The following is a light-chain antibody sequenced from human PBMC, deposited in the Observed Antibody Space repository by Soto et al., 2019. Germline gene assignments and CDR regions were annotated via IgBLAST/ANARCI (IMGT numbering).Light chain of an antibody. CDR1: QSISSY. J-gene: IGKJ1*01. Sequence: DIQMTQSPSSLSASVGDRVTITCRASQSISSYLSWYQQKPGEAPKLLINVASTLQSGVPSRFSGSGSGTDFTLAISSLQPEDFATYYCQQYYSYPRTFGQGTKVDI. V-gene: IGKV1-39*01. CDR2: VAS. CDR3: QQYYSYPRT.